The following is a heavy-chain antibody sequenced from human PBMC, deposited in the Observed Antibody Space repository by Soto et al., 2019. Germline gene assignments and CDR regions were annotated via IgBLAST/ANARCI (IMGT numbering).Heavy chain of an antibody. D-gene: IGHD5-18*01. Sequence: PGGSLRLSCAASGFTFSSYGMHWVRQAPGKGLEWVAVISYDGSNKYYADSVKDRFTISRDNSKNTLYLQMNSLRAEDTAVYYCAKDMDTAMAKSFDYWGQGTLVTVSS. V-gene: IGHV3-30*18. J-gene: IGHJ4*02. CDR3: AKDMDTAMAKSFDY. CDR2: ISYDGSNK. CDR1: GFTFSSYG.